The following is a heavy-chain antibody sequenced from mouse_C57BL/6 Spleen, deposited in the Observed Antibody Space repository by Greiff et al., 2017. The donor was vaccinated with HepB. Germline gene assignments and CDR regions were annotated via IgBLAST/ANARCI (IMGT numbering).Heavy chain of an antibody. CDR1: GFNIKDYY. CDR3: ASGDSSGNGFDY. J-gene: IGHJ2*01. V-gene: IGHV14-2*01. CDR2: IDPEDGET. Sequence: EVKLVESGAELVKPGASVKLSCTASGFNIKDYYMHWVKQRTEQGLEWIGRIDPEDGETKYAPKFQGKATITADTSSNTAYLQLSSLTSEDTAVYYCASGDSSGNGFDYWGQGTTLTVSS. D-gene: IGHD3-2*02.